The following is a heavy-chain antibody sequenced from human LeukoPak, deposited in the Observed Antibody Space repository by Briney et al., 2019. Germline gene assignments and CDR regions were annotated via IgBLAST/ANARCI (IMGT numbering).Heavy chain of an antibody. CDR2: ISSRSSTI. D-gene: IGHD5-18*01. CDR1: GFTFSTYS. CDR3: ARDLDTYYGMDV. Sequence: GGSLRLSCAASGFTFSTYSMNWVRQAPGKGLEWVSYISSRSSTIYYVDSVKGRFTISRDNAKNSLYLQMNSLRAEDMAVYYCARDLDTYYGMDVWGQGTTVTVSS. V-gene: IGHV3-48*01. J-gene: IGHJ6*02.